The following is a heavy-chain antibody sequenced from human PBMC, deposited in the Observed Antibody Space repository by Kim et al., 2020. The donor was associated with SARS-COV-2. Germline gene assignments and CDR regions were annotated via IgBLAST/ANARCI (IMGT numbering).Heavy chain of an antibody. J-gene: IGHJ6*02. CDR2: IYHSGST. CDR1: GYSISSGYY. D-gene: IGHD3-9*01. V-gene: IGHV4-38-2*02. CDR3: VSVVYGLRYFDWLSPPGSMDV. Sequence: SETLSLTCTVSGYSISSGYYWGWIRQPPGKGLEWIGSIYHSGSTYYNPSLKSRVTISVDTSKNQFSLKLSSVTAADTAVYYCVSVVYGLRYFDWLSPPGSMDVWGQGTTVTVSS.